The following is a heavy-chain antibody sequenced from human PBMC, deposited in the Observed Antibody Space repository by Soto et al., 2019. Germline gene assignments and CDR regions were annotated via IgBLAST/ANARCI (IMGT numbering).Heavy chain of an antibody. CDR2: IYYGGTT. CDR3: ARDYETSRGDWAYNGIDV. D-gene: IGHD2-2*01. J-gene: IGHJ6*02. Sequence: EVQLVESGGGLVQPGGSLRISCAASGLTVSTNYMSWVRQAPGKGLEGVSIIYYGGTTYYADSVKGRLTISRDDSKNTLSLQMHTVRAEATAVYYCARDYETSRGDWAYNGIDVWGQGTTVTVSS. V-gene: IGHV3-66*01. CDR1: GLTVSTNY.